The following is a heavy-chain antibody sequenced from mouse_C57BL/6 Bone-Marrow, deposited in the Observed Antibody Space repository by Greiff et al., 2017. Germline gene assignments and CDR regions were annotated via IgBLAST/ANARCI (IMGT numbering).Heavy chain of an antibody. CDR3: ARTYPGYYAMDY. V-gene: IGHV1-82*01. J-gene: IGHJ4*01. D-gene: IGHD5-1*01. CDR1: GYAFSSSW. Sequence: LVESGPELVKPGASVKISCKASGYAFSSSWMNWVKQRPGKGLEWIGRIYPGDGDTNYNGKFKGKATLTADKSSSTAYMQLSSLTSEDSAVYFCARTYPGYYAMDYWGQGTSVTVSS. CDR2: IYPGDGDT.